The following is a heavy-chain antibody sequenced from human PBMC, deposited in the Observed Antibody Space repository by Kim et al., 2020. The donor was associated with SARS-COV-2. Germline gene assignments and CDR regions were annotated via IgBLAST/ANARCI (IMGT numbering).Heavy chain of an antibody. J-gene: IGHJ3*02. V-gene: IGHV3-13*01. CDR3: VREQLGAFDI. CDR1: GFSHSTYD. D-gene: IGHD1-1*01. Sequence: GGSLRLSCGVSGFSHSTYDMHWVRQGLGNGLEWVAGIGIDGDTYYPDSVKGRFIISREDAKNSLYLQMSGLRAGDTAVYYCVREQLGAFDIWGQGTMVTVSS. CDR2: IGIDGDT.